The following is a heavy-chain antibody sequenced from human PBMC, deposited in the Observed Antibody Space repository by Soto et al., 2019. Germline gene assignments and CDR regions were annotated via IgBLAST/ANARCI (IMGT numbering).Heavy chain of an antibody. J-gene: IGHJ4*02. Sequence: LSCAASGFTFSSYAMSWVRQAPGKGLEWVSAISGSGGSTYYADSVKGRFTISRDNSKNTLYLQMNSLRAEDTAVYYCAKGYPITIFGVVSISGYFDYWGQGTLVTVSS. D-gene: IGHD3-3*01. CDR2: ISGSGGST. V-gene: IGHV3-23*01. CDR3: AKGYPITIFGVVSISGYFDY. CDR1: GFTFSSYA.